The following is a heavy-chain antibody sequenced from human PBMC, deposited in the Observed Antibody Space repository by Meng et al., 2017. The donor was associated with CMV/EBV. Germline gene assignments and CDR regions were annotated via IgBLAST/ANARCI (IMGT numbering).Heavy chain of an antibody. CDR3: AKDGGIVATILDY. V-gene: IGHV3-73*01. D-gene: IGHD5-12*01. J-gene: IGHJ4*02. CDR2: IRSKANSYAT. CDR1: GFTFSGSA. Sequence: GESLKISCAASGFTFSGSAMHWVRQASGKGLEWVGRIRSKANSYATAYAASVKGRFTISRDDSKNTAYLQMNSLRAEDTAVYYCAKDGGIVATILDYWGQGTLVTVSS.